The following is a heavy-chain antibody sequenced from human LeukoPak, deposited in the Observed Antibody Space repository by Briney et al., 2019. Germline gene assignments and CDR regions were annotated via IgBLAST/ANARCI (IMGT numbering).Heavy chain of an antibody. CDR3: ANSKVADFHY. V-gene: IGHV3-23*01. J-gene: IGHJ4*02. CDR1: GFTFNLYA. CDR2: ITGSGGST. Sequence: GGSLRLSCTASGFTFNLYAMTWVRQPPGKGLEWVSAITGSGGSTYYADSVKGRLTISRDNSKNTVYLQMNSLRVDDTAVYYCANSKVADFHYWGQGTRVTVSS. D-gene: IGHD6-19*01.